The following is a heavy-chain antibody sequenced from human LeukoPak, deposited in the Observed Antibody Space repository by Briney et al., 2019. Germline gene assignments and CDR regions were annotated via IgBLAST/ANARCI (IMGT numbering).Heavy chain of an antibody. CDR3: ASLGGFAI. V-gene: IGHV4-61*02. Sequence: SETLSLTCTVSGDSISSGSYYWNWIRQPAGKGLEWIGRFYISGGTNYNPSLKSRVTTSVDTSKNQFSLKLTSVTAADTAVYYCASLGGFAIWGQGTVVTVSS. CDR2: FYISGGT. J-gene: IGHJ3*02. CDR1: GDSISSGSYY.